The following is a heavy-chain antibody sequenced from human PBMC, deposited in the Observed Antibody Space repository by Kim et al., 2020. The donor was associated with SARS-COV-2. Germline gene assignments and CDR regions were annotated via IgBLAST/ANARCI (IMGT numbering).Heavy chain of an antibody. CDR1: GFTFSSYG. CDR2: ISYDGSDK. V-gene: IGHV3-30*18. J-gene: IGHJ4*02. CDR3: AKDEQWLVHGVWDY. Sequence: GGSLRLSCAASGFTFSSYGMHWVRQAPGKGLEWVAVISYDGSDKYYADSVKGRFTISRDNSKNTLYLQMNSLKAEDTAVYYCAKDEQWLVHGVWDYWGQGTLVTVSS. D-gene: IGHD6-19*01.